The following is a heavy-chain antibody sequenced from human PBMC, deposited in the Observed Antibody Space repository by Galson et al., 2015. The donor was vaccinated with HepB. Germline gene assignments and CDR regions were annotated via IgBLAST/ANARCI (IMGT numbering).Heavy chain of an antibody. Sequence: SLRLSCAASGFTFSNAWMSWVRQAPGKGLEWVGRIKSKTDGGTTDYAAPVKGRFTISRDDSKNTLYLQMNSLKTEDTAVYYCTTDRSDSGYDPNWYFDLWGRGTPVTVSS. D-gene: IGHD5-12*01. V-gene: IGHV3-15*01. CDR2: IKSKTDGGTT. CDR1: GFTFSNAW. J-gene: IGHJ2*01. CDR3: TTDRSDSGYDPNWYFDL.